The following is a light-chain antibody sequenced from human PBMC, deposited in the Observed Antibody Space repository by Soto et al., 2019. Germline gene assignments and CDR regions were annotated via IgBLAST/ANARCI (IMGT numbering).Light chain of an antibody. CDR3: QQRSNWPPIT. CDR1: QSVSSY. CDR2: DAS. V-gene: IGKV3-11*01. Sequence: EIVLTQSPATLSLSPGERSTLSCMASQSVSSYLAWYQQKPGQAPRLLIYDASNRATGIPARFSGSGSGTDFTLTISSLEPEDFAVYYCQQRSNWPPITFGQGTRREIK. J-gene: IGKJ5*01.